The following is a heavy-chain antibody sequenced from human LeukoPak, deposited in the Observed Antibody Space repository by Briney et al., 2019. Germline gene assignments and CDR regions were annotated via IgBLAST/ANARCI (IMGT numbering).Heavy chain of an antibody. CDR1: GGSISSYY. CDR3: ARDDFWSGYYERFDP. J-gene: IGHJ5*02. V-gene: IGHV4-4*07. CDR2: IYTSGST. D-gene: IGHD3-3*01. Sequence: PSETLSLTCTVSGGSISSYYWSWIRQPAGKGLEWNGRIYTSGSTNYNPSLKSRVTMSVDTSKNQFSLKLSSVTAADTAVYYCARDDFWSGYYERFDPWGQGTLVTVSS.